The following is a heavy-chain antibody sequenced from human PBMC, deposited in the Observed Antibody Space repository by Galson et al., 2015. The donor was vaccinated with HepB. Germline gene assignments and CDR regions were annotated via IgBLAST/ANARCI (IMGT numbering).Heavy chain of an antibody. CDR3: AKDMGTGGSWRLHDAFDI. J-gene: IGHJ3*02. CDR1: GFTFNTYA. CDR2: TTSSGLTT. Sequence: SLRLSCAASGFTFNTYAMSWVRQAPGKGPQWVSFTTSSGLTTLYADSVTGRFTISRDNSKNTLYLQMDSLRAEETAVYYCAKDMGTGGSWRLHDAFDIWGPGTRVTVSS. D-gene: IGHD2-15*01. V-gene: IGHV3-23*01.